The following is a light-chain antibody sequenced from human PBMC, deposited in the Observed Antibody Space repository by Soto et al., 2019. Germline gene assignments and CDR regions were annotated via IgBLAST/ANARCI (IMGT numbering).Light chain of an antibody. J-gene: IGLJ2*01. CDR2: TNN. CDR1: SSNIGKNT. Sequence: QSVLTQPPSASGTPGQRVTISCSGSSSNIGKNTVNWYQQLPGTPPKLLIRTNNQRPSGVPDRFSGSKSGNSASLAISGLQSEDEGDYSCATWDDSLNGPVFGGGTKVTVL. CDR3: ATWDDSLNGPV. V-gene: IGLV1-44*01.